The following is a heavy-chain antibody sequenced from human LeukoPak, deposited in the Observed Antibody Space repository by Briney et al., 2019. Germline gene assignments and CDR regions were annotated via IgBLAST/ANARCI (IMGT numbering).Heavy chain of an antibody. CDR1: GFTFSSYA. Sequence: GGSLRLSCAASGFTFSSYAMSWVRQAPGKGLEWVSAISGSGGSTYYADSVKGRFTISRDNSKNTLYLQMNSLRAEDTAVYYCAKDKGVAESSGWYFSFYGMDVWGQGTTVTVSS. J-gene: IGHJ6*02. CDR2: ISGSGGST. CDR3: AKDKGVAESSGWYFSFYGMDV. V-gene: IGHV3-23*01. D-gene: IGHD6-19*01.